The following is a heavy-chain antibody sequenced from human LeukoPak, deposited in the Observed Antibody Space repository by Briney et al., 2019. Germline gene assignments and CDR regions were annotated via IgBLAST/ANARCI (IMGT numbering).Heavy chain of an antibody. CDR2: ITRDGSST. D-gene: IGHD3-16*01. CDR1: GFTFSSSW. CDR3: ARDPGYESWSPFWGGMDV. V-gene: IGHV3-74*01. J-gene: IGHJ6*04. Sequence: GGSLRLSCAASGFTFSSSWMHWVRQAPGKGLVWVSRITRDGSSTTYADSVKGRFTTSRDNAKNTLYLQMDSLRDDDTAVYYCARDPGYESWSPFWGGMDVWGNGTAVIVSS.